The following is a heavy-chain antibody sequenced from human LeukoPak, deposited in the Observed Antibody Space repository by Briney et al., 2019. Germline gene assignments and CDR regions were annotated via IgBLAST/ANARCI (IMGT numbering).Heavy chain of an antibody. CDR2: IYTSGST. Sequence: SETLSLTCTVSGGSISSYYWSWIRQPAGKGLEWIGRIYTSGSTNYNPSLKSRVTMSVDTSKNQFSLKLSSVTAADTAVYYCARRYYYVGGHYFDYWGQGTLVTVSS. CDR1: GGSISSYY. V-gene: IGHV4-4*07. J-gene: IGHJ4*02. CDR3: ARRYYYVGGHYFDY. D-gene: IGHD3-10*02.